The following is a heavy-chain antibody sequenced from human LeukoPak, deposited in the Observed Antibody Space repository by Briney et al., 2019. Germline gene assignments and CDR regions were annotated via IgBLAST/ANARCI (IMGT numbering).Heavy chain of an antibody. CDR3: ASTLRFLPYRRFDY. J-gene: IGHJ4*02. Sequence: SETLSLTCTVSGGSIISTTYYWGWIRQPPGKGLEWIGSIYYSGSTYYNPSLKSRVTISGDTSKNQFFLRLSSVTAADTAVYYCASTLRFLPYRRFDYWGQGTLVTVPS. D-gene: IGHD3-3*01. V-gene: IGHV4-39*01. CDR2: IYYSGST. CDR1: GGSIISTTYY.